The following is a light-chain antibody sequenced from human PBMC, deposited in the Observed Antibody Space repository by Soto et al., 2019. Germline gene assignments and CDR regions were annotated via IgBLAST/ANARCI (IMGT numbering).Light chain of an antibody. Sequence: QSALTQPASVSGSPGQSITISCTGTSSDVGGYNYVSWYQQHPGKAPKLMIYEVSNRPLGVSNRFSGSKSGNTASLTISGLQAEDEADYYCSSYTSSSTRVFGTGTKLTVL. CDR3: SSYTSSSTRV. J-gene: IGLJ1*01. CDR2: EVS. V-gene: IGLV2-14*01. CDR1: SSDVGGYNY.